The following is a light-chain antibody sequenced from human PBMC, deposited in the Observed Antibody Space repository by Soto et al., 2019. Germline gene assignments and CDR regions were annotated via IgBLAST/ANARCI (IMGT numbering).Light chain of an antibody. CDR3: QQSFRSPIT. Sequence: DIQMTQAPSTLSGSVGDRVIITRRASQSIGSWLAWYQQKPGKAPKLLIYVAFTLESGVPSRFSGIGSGTEFTLTIRSLQPEDFATYYCQQSFRSPITFGQGTRLAIK. J-gene: IGKJ5*01. CDR2: VAF. CDR1: QSIGSW. V-gene: IGKV1-5*01.